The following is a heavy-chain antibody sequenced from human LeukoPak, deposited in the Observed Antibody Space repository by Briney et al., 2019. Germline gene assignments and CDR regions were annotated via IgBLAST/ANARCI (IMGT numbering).Heavy chain of an antibody. D-gene: IGHD3-16*02. Sequence: SETLSLTCAVSGGSISSSNWWSWVCQPPGKGLEWIGEIYHSGSTNYNPSLKSRVTISVDKSKNQFSLKLSSVTAADTAVYYCARRENYVWGSYRSYFDYWGQETLVTVSS. CDR3: ARRENYVWGSYRSYFDY. J-gene: IGHJ4*02. CDR2: IYHSGST. CDR1: GGSISSSNW. V-gene: IGHV4-4*02.